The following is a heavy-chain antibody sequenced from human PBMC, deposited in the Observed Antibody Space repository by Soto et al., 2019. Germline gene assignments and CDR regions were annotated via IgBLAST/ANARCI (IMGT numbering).Heavy chain of an antibody. CDR2: IWNDGNGY. Sequence: QVQLVESGGGVVQPGRSLRLSCAASGFTFNNYGMHWVRQAPGKGLEWVAVIWNDGNGYYYANSVTGRFTIYRDNSKNTLYLQMSSLRAEDTAVYYCARRQISPPTRGAASARGGMDVWGQGTTVTVSS. CDR3: ARRQISPPTRGAASARGGMDV. CDR1: GFTFNNYG. J-gene: IGHJ6*02. D-gene: IGHD6-13*01. V-gene: IGHV3-33*01.